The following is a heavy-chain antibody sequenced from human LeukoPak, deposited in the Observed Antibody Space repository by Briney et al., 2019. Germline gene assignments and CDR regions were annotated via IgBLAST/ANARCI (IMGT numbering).Heavy chain of an antibody. CDR2: IHPNSGGT. V-gene: IGHV1-2*02. CDR1: GYTFTGYY. CDR3: ARSSRLSGSYYGVCDY. Sequence: ASVKVSCKASGYTFTGYYMHWVRQAPGQGLEWMGWIHPNSGGTNYAQKFQGRVTMTRDTSISTAYMELSRLRSDDTAVYYCARSSRLSGSYYGVCDYWGQGTLVTVSS. D-gene: IGHD1-26*01. J-gene: IGHJ4*02.